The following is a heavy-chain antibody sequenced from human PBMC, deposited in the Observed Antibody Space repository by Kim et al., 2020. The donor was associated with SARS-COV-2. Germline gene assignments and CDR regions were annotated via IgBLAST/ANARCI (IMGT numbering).Heavy chain of an antibody. Sequence: SETLSLTCTVSGGSISSYYWSWIRQPAGKGLEWIGRIYTSGSTNYNPSLKSRVTMSVDTSKNQFSLKLSSVTAADTAVYYCAAERQLVRSDAFDIWGQGTMVTVSS. J-gene: IGHJ3*02. CDR3: AAERQLVRSDAFDI. D-gene: IGHD6-13*01. CDR1: GGSISSYY. V-gene: IGHV4-4*07. CDR2: IYTSGST.